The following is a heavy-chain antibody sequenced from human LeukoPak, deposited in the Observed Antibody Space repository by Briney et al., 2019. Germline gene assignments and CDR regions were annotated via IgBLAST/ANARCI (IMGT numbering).Heavy chain of an antibody. V-gene: IGHV4-59*01. CDR1: GGSISSYY. CDR2: IYYSGST. CDR3: ARERIAVAGGYYFDY. Sequence: PSETLSLTCTVSGGSISSYYWSWIRQPPGKGLEWIGYIYYSGSTNYNPSLKSRVTISVDTSKNQFSLKLSSVTAEDTAVYYCARERIAVAGGYYFDYWGQGTLVTVSS. J-gene: IGHJ4*02. D-gene: IGHD6-19*01.